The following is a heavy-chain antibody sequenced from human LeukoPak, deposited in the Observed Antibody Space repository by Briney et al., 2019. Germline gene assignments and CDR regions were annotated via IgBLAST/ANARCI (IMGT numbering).Heavy chain of an antibody. CDR1: GYTFTSYD. D-gene: IGHD6-19*01. J-gene: IGHJ4*02. CDR3: ARGITGYSSGWYVRYFDY. V-gene: IGHV1-8*03. CDR2: MNPNSGNT. Sequence: ASVKVSCKASGYTFTSYDINWVRQATRQGLEWMGWMNPNSGNTGYAQKFQGRVTITRNTSISTAYMELSSLRSEDTAVYYCARGITGYSSGWYVRYFDYWGQGTLFTVSS.